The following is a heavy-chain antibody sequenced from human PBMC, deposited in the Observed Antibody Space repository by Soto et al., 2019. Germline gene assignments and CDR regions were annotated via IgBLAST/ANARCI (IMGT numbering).Heavy chain of an antibody. CDR1: GFRFSIYS. V-gene: IGHV3-48*02. CDR3: AGSVEGHFGY. CDR2: ITSDTKTI. J-gene: IGHJ4*02. Sequence: EVRLVESGGALVQRGGSLTLSCAAYGFRFSIYSMNWVRQAPGKGLEWSAYITSDTKTIKYAESVKGRFTISRDNAKNSGYLQMINRSDEDTAVCYCAGSVEGHFGYGGPGPGVPVSS. D-gene: IGHD6-19*01.